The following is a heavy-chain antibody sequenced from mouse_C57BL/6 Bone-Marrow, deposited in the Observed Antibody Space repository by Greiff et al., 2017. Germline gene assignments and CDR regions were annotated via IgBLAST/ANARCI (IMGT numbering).Heavy chain of an antibody. J-gene: IGHJ2*01. CDR2: ISDGGSYT. D-gene: IGHD2-1*01. Sequence: EVQGVESGGGLVKPGGSLKLSCAASGFTFSSYAMSWVRQTPEKRLEWVATISDGGSYTYYPDNVKGRFTISRDNAKNNLYLQMSHLKSEDTALYYCARDPLYYGNYDYWGQGTTLTVSS. CDR3: ARDPLYYGNYDY. CDR1: GFTFSSYA. V-gene: IGHV5-4*01.